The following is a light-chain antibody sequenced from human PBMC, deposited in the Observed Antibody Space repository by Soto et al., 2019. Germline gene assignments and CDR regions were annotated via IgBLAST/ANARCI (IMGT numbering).Light chain of an antibody. CDR2: AAS. V-gene: IGKV1-39*01. J-gene: IGKJ2*01. CDR1: QSISSY. CDR3: QQSYSTPPS. Sequence: DIQMTQSPSSLSASVGDRVTITCRASQSISSYLNWYQQKPGKAPKLLIYAASSLQSEVPSRFSGSGYGTDFTLTISSLQPEDFATYYCQQSYSTPPSFGQGTKLEIK.